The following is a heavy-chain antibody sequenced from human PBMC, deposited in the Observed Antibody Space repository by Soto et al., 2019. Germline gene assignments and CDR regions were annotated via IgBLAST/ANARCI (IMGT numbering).Heavy chain of an antibody. V-gene: IGHV3-30*04. Sequence: GGSLRLSCAASGFTFSSYAMHWVRQAPGKGLEWVAVISYDGSNKYYADSVKGRFTISRDNSKNTLYLQMNSLRAEDTAVYYCAKDTIAVAPTFDYWGQGTLVTVSS. CDR3: AKDTIAVAPTFDY. CDR2: ISYDGSNK. J-gene: IGHJ4*02. CDR1: GFTFSSYA. D-gene: IGHD6-19*01.